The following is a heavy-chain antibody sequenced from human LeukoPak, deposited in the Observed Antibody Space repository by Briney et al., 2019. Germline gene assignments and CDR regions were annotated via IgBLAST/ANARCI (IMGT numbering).Heavy chain of an antibody. CDR1: GYTFTSYG. J-gene: IGHJ4*02. Sequence: ASVKVSCKASGYTFTSYGISWVRQAPGQGLEWMGWISAYNGNTNYAQKLQGRVTMTTDTSTSTAYMELRSLRSDDTAVYYCARDLEGSYYDSSGYFDYWGQGTLVTVSS. D-gene: IGHD3-22*01. CDR2: ISAYNGNT. V-gene: IGHV1-18*01. CDR3: ARDLEGSYYDSSGYFDY.